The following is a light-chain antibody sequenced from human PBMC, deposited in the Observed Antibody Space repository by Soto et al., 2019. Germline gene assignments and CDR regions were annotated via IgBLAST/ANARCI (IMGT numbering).Light chain of an antibody. J-gene: IGKJ5*01. V-gene: IGKV1-39*01. CDR1: QSISSY. Sequence: DIQITQSQSSLSASVGDSVTITCRASQSISSYLNWYQQKPGKAPKLLIYAASSLQSGVPSRFSGSGSGTDFTLTISSLQPEDFATYYCQQSYSTPITFGQGTRLEIK. CDR3: QQSYSTPIT. CDR2: AAS.